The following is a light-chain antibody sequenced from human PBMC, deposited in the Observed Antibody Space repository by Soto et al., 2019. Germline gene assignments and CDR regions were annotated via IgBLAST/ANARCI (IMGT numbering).Light chain of an antibody. CDR2: AAS. CDR3: QQYNNWPPWT. V-gene: IGKV3-15*01. Sequence: EIVMTQSPATLSVSPGERATLSCRASQSVSSSLAWYQQKPGQAPRLLIYAASTRATGIPGRFSGSGSGTEFTLTISSLQSEDFAVYHCQQYNNWPPWTFGQGTKVEIK. CDR1: QSVSSS. J-gene: IGKJ1*01.